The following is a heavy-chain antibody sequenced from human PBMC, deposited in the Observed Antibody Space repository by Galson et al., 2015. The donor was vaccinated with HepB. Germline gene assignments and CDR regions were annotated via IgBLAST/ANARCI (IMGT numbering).Heavy chain of an antibody. CDR1: GYVFTDYA. Sequence: SVKVSCKASGYVFTDYAMNWVRQAPGQGLEWLGWINTNTGNPTYAQGFTRRFVLSLDTSVSTAYLQISSLKAEDTAVYYCARHWRRFDPWGQGTLVTVSS. CDR3: ARHWRRFDP. J-gene: IGHJ5*02. V-gene: IGHV7-4-1*02. CDR2: INTNTGNP. D-gene: IGHD1-1*01.